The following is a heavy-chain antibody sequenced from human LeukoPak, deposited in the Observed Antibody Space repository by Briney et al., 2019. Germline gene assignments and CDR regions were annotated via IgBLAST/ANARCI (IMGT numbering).Heavy chain of an antibody. J-gene: IGHJ3*02. Sequence: SVKVSCKASGGTFSSYAISWVRQAPGQGLEWMGGIIPIFGTANYAQKFQGRVTTTADESTSTAYMELSSLRSEDTAVYYCARDPRPSGYQLRPSGAFDIWGQGTMVTVSS. CDR1: GGTFSSYA. CDR3: ARDPRPSGYQLRPSGAFDI. CDR2: IIPIFGTA. D-gene: IGHD2-2*01. V-gene: IGHV1-69*13.